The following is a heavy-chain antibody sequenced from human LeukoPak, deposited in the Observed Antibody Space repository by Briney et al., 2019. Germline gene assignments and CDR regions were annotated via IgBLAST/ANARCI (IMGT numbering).Heavy chain of an antibody. CDR2: IYYTGST. Sequence: PSETLSLTCTASGGSISSYYWSWIRQPPGKGLEWIGYIYYTGSTSYNPSLKSRVTISVDTSKNQFSLKLSSVTAADTAVYYCARNQLLWGTYFDYWGQGTLVTVSS. CDR1: GGSISSYY. CDR3: ARNQLLWGTYFDY. V-gene: IGHV4-59*08. D-gene: IGHD2-2*01. J-gene: IGHJ4*02.